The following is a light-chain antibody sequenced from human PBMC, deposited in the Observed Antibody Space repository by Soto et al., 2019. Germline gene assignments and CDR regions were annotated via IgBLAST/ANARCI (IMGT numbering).Light chain of an antibody. CDR3: ASWYDRLGAVI. V-gene: IGLV1-47*02. CDR1: SSNIGGTNY. J-gene: IGLJ2*01. Sequence: QSVLTQPPSASGTPGQKVFISCSGSSSNIGGTNYAYWYQQLPGAAPKLLMHSNNLRPSGVPERLSGSKFGTAASLAISGLRSEDEAVYYCASWYDRLGAVIFGGGTKLTVL. CDR2: SNN.